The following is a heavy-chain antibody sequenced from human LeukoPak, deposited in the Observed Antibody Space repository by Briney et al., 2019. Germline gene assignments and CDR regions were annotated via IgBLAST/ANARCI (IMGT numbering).Heavy chain of an antibody. CDR2: IYYSGST. CDR1: GGSISSYY. V-gene: IGHV4-59*01. J-gene: IGHJ3*02. Sequence: SSETLSLTCTVSGGSISSYYWSWIRQPPGKGLEWIGYIYYSGSTNYNPSLKSRVTISVDTSKNQFSLKLRSVTAADTAVYYCAREVSDAFDIWGQGTMVTVSS. D-gene: IGHD5/OR15-5a*01. CDR3: AREVSDAFDI.